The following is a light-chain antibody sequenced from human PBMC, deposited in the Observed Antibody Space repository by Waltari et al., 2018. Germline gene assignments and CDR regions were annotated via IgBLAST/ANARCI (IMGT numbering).Light chain of an antibody. CDR2: AAS. CDR3: QKYNSAPR. J-gene: IGKJ4*01. V-gene: IGKV1-27*01. CDR1: QGISNY. Sequence: DIQMTQSPSYLSASVGDRVTITCRASQGISNYLAWYQQKPGKVPKLLIYAASTLQSGVLSRFSGSGSGTDFTLTISSLQPEDVATYYCQKYNSAPRLGGGTKVEIK.